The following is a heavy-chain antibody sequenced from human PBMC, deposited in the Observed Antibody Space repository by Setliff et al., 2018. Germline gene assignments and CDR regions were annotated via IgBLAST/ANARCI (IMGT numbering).Heavy chain of an antibody. CDR3: ARTGTYRYFDY. CDR2: IHYSGTT. Sequence: PPETLSLTCTVSGASTNSGTYYWAWIRQPPGKGLEWIGRIHYSGTTYYNASLKSRVTMSVDTSKNQFSLKLTSVTAADTAVYYCARTGTYRYFDYWGQGTRVTVSS. V-gene: IGHV4-39*01. CDR1: GASTNSGTYY. J-gene: IGHJ4*02. D-gene: IGHD1-1*01.